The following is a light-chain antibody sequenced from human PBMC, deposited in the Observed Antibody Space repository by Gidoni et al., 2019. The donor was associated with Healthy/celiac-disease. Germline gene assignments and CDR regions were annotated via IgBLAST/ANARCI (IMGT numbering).Light chain of an antibody. J-gene: IGKJ5*01. Sequence: PAALSVSPGEGATLSCRASQSVSSNLAWYQQKPGQAPGLLIYGASTRATGIPARFSGSGSGTEFTLTISSLQSEDFAVYYCQQYNNWPPITFGQGTRLEIK. CDR3: QQYNNWPPIT. V-gene: IGKV3-15*01. CDR2: GAS. CDR1: QSVSSN.